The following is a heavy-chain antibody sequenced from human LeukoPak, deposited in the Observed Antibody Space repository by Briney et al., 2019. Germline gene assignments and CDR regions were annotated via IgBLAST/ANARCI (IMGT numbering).Heavy chain of an antibody. Sequence: ASVKVSCKASGYTFNGYYIHWVRQAPGQRLEWMGWINAGNGNTKYSQKFQGRVTITRDTSASTAYMELSSLRSEDTAVYYCARGGYSSSWYDNYWGQGTLVTVSS. D-gene: IGHD6-13*01. V-gene: IGHV1-3*01. CDR2: INAGNGNT. J-gene: IGHJ4*02. CDR1: GYTFNGYY. CDR3: ARGGYSSSWYDNY.